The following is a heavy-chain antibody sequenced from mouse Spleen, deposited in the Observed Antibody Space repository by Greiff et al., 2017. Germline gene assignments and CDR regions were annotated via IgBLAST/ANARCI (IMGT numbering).Heavy chain of an antibody. CDR1: GFTFSDYY. V-gene: IGHV5-12*02. Sequence: EVKLVESGGGLVQPGGSLKLSCATSGFTFSDYYMYWVRQTPEKRLEWVAYISNGGGSTYYPDTVKGRFTISRDNAKNTLYLQMSRLKSEDTAMYYCARQRRYYYAMDYWGQGTSVTVSS. CDR3: ARQRRYYYAMDY. CDR2: ISNGGGST. J-gene: IGHJ4*01.